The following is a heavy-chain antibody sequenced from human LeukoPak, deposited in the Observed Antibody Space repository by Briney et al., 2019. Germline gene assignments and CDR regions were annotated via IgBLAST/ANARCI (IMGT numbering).Heavy chain of an antibody. J-gene: IGHJ4*02. CDR1: GDSITSDTYY. Sequence: SETLSLTCTVSGDSITSDTYYWGWIRQPPGKELEWIGTIYYSGTTFYNPSLKSRVTISVDTSKNQFSLRLNSVTAADTAVYYCARRHYGSGYYPYYFDYWGQGTLVTVSS. CDR3: ARRHYGSGYYPYYFDY. CDR2: IYYSGTT. V-gene: IGHV4-39*01. D-gene: IGHD3-10*01.